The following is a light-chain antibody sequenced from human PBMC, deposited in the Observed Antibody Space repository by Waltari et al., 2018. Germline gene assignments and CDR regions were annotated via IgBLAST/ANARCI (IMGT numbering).Light chain of an antibody. V-gene: IGLV2-14*03. Sequence: QSVLTQPASVSGSPGQSITISCTGTSSDLGTYNYVSWYQQHPGRAPKLIIFDVNVRPSWVSNRLSGSKSGNTAFLTISGLQTEDEGHFDCYSYTTTGPVVFGGGTKLTVL. CDR2: DVN. CDR3: YSYTTTGPVV. J-gene: IGLJ2*01. CDR1: SSDLGTYNY.